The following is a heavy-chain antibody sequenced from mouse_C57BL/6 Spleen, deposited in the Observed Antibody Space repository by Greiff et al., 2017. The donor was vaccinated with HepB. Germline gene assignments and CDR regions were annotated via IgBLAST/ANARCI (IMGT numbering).Heavy chain of an antibody. Sequence: QVQLKESGPELVKPGASVKISCKASGYSFTSYYIHWVKQRPGQGLEWIGWIYPGSGNTKYNEKFKGKATLTADTSSSTAYMQLSSLTSEDSAVYYCARGDYGYAMDYWGQGTSVTVSS. CDR1: GYSFTSYY. CDR2: IYPGSGNT. D-gene: IGHD2-4*01. CDR3: ARGDYGYAMDY. V-gene: IGHV1-66*01. J-gene: IGHJ4*01.